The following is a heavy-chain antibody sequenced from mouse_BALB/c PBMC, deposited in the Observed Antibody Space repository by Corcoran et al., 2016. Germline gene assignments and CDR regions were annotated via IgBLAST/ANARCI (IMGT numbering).Heavy chain of an antibody. CDR1: GFNIKDIY. CDR3: ARWAWYFDF. J-gene: IGHJ1*01. Sequence: EVQLQQSGAELVKPGASVKLSCTASGFNIKDIYMHWVKQRPEQGLEWIGRIDPANGNTKYDPKFQGKATITADTSSNTAYLQLSSLTSEDTAVYYCARWAWYFDFWGAGTTVTVSS. CDR2: IDPANGNT. V-gene: IGHV14-3*02.